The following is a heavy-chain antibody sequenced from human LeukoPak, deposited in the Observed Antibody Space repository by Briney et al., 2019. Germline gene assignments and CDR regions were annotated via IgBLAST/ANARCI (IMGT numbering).Heavy chain of an antibody. D-gene: IGHD6-19*01. CDR1: GFTDSTNF. Sequence: GGPLTLPCALSGFTDSTNFMRCVPQPTEGALEWVSVIYSDGSTYYADPVKGRFTISRDNSKNKVDLQMNSLRVEDTATYYCTRTGSGWFDRWGQGTLVTVSS. CDR3: TRTGSGWFDR. V-gene: IGHV3-53*01. CDR2: IYSDGST. J-gene: IGHJ5*02.